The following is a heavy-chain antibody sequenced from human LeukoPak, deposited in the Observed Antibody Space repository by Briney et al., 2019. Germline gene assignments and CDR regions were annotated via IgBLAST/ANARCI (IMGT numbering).Heavy chain of an antibody. CDR3: ARDLPGYFDL. J-gene: IGHJ2*01. CDR2: IYYSGST. V-gene: IGHV4-39*07. Sequence: PSETLSLTCTVSGGSISSSSYYWGWIRQPPGKGLEWIGSIYYSGSTYYNPSLKSRVTISVDTSKNQFSLKLSSVTAADTAVYYCARDLPGYFDLWGRGTLVTVSS. CDR1: GGSISSSSYY.